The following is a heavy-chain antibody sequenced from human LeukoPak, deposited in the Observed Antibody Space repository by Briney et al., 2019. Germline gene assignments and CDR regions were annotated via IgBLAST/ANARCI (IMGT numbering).Heavy chain of an antibody. J-gene: IGHJ4*02. Sequence: KRGESLKISCKGSGFTFSSYWIGWVRQMPGKGLEWMGIIYPGDSDTRYSPSFQGQVTISADNSITTAYLQWSSLKASDTAMYYCARCGYSYGLSDYWGQGTLVTVSS. V-gene: IGHV5-51*01. CDR2: IYPGDSDT. CDR1: GFTFSSYW. CDR3: ARCGYSYGLSDY. D-gene: IGHD5-18*01.